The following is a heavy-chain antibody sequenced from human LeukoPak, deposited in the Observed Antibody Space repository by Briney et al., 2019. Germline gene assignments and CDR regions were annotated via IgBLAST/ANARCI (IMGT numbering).Heavy chain of an antibody. D-gene: IGHD1-26*01. CDR3: ATTAEWELTWGRVDY. V-gene: IGHV4-39*07. CDR2: IYYSGST. Sequence: GSLRLSCAASGFTFSSYWMSWVRQAPGKGLEWIGSIYYSGSTYYNPSLKSRVTISVDSSKNQFSLNLRSVTAADTAVYYCATTAEWELTWGRVDYWGQGTLVTVSS. CDR1: GFTFSSYW. J-gene: IGHJ4*02.